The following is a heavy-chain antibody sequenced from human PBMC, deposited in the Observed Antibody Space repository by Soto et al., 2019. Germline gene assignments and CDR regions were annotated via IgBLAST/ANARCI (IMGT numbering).Heavy chain of an antibody. Sequence: SETLSLTCTVSGGSISSSSYYWGWIRQPPGKGLEWIGSIYYSGSTYYNPSLKSRVTISVDTSKNQFSLKLSSVTAADTAVYYCARQDSPPSYYYDSSGRLPVPYYFDYWGQGTLVTVSS. CDR3: ARQDSPPSYYYDSSGRLPVPYYFDY. V-gene: IGHV4-39*01. D-gene: IGHD3-22*01. J-gene: IGHJ4*02. CDR1: GGSISSSSYY. CDR2: IYYSGST.